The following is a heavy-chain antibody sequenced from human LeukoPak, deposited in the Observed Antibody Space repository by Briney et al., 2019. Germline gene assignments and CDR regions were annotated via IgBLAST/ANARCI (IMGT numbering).Heavy chain of an antibody. Sequence: GGSLRLSCAASDSSVNNNYVDWVRQAPGKGLEWVSCMDNFGIKTYADSVQGRFTVSRDSSRNMVFLQMNSLRVEDTAVYYCAGGKYYGSGTRPGYLGYWGLGTMVTVSS. CDR2: MDNFGIK. V-gene: IGHV3-53*01. J-gene: IGHJ4*02. CDR3: AGGKYYGSGTRPGYLGY. D-gene: IGHD3-10*01. CDR1: DSSVNNNY.